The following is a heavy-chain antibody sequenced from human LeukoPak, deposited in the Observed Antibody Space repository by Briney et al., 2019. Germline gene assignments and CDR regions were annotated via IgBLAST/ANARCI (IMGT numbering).Heavy chain of an antibody. CDR2: IIPIFGTA. CDR3: ATGGYGGYGPPEYNWFDP. D-gene: IGHD5-12*01. CDR1: GGTFSSYA. Sequence: SVKVSCKASGGTFSSYAISWVRQAPGQGLEWMGGIIPIFGTANYAQKFQGRVTITADESTSTAYMELSSLRSEDTAVYYCATGGYGGYGPPEYNWFDPWGQGTLVTVSS. V-gene: IGHV1-69*13. J-gene: IGHJ5*02.